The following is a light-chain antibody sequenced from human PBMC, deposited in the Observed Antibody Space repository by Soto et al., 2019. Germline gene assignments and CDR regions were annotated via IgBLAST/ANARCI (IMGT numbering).Light chain of an antibody. Sequence: DIQMTQSPSSVSASVGDRVTITCRAIQGISSLLAWYQKKPGKAPNRLIYEASSLQSGVPSRFSGSESGTDFTLNISSLQPEDCAIYYCKQASSFPITFGQGTRLEIK. CDR2: EAS. J-gene: IGKJ5*01. CDR1: QGISSL. CDR3: KQASSFPIT. V-gene: IGKV1-12*01.